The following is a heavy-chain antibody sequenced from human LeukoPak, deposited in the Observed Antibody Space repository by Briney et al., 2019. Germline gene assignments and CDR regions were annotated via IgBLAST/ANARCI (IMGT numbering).Heavy chain of an antibody. CDR2: ISGSGVNT. V-gene: IGHV3-23*01. J-gene: IGHJ4*02. CDR3: AKTIAGTRYYFDY. CDR1: GFTFNSYG. Sequence: GGTLGLSCAASGFTFNSYGLSWVRQAPGKGLEWVSAISGSGVNTYYADSVMGRFTISRDNSKNTLYLQMNSLRAEDTAVYYCAKTIAGTRYYFDYWGQGTLVTVSS. D-gene: IGHD1-20*01.